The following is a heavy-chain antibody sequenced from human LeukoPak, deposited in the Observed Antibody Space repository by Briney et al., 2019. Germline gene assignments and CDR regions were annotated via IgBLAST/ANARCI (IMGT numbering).Heavy chain of an antibody. J-gene: IGHJ4*02. CDR3: AKAAIPYYGTGWYLDS. D-gene: IGHD6-19*01. CDR1: GFSFSHYG. CDR2: TPLDGNKK. V-gene: IGHV3-30*02. Sequence: GGSLRLSCAASGFSFSHYGMHWVRQAPGKGLEWVAFTPLDGNKKYYSESLQGRFSISRDNSQDALFLHMNNLLPADTAVYYCAKAAIPYYGTGWYLDSWGQGTLVTVSS.